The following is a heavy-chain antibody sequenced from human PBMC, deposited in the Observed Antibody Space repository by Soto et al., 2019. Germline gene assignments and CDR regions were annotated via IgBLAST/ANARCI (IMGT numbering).Heavy chain of an antibody. Sequence: SETLSLTCAVYGGSFSGYYWSWIRQPPGKGLEWIGEINHSGSTNYNPSLKSRVTISVDTSKNQFSLKLSSATAADTAVYYCARARITGTSPLADAFDIWGQGTMVTVS. J-gene: IGHJ3*02. V-gene: IGHV4-34*01. CDR1: GGSFSGYY. D-gene: IGHD1-7*01. CDR2: INHSGST. CDR3: ARARITGTSPLADAFDI.